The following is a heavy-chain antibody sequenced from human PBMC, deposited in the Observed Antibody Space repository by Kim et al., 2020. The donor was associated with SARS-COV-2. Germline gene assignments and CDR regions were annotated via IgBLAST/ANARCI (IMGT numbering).Heavy chain of an antibody. CDR2: INAGNGNT. CDR1: GYTFTSYA. V-gene: IGHV1-3*01. D-gene: IGHD6-13*01. J-gene: IGHJ3*02. Sequence: ASVKVSCKASGYTFTSYAMHWVRQAPGQRLEGMGWINAGNGNTKYSQKFQGRVTITRDTSASTAYMELSSLRSEDTAVYYCARDRFEIAAAGTRDAFDIWGQGTMVTVSS. CDR3: ARDRFEIAAAGTRDAFDI.